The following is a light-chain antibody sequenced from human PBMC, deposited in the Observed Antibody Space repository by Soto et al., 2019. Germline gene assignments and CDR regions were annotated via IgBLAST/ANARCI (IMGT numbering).Light chain of an antibody. CDR2: GAS. V-gene: IGKV3-15*01. J-gene: IGKJ1*01. CDR3: QQYNNWPPGT. Sequence: EIVMTQSPATLSVSPGERATLSCRASQSVSSNLAWYQQKPGQAPRLLIYGASTRATGIPARFSGSGSGTEFTLTISSLQSGDFAVYYWQQYNNWPPGTFGQGTKVEIK. CDR1: QSVSSN.